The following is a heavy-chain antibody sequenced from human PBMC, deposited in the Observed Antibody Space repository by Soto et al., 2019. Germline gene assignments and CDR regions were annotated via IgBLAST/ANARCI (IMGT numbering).Heavy chain of an antibody. CDR2: INHSGST. Sequence: PSETLSLTCAVYGGSFSGYYWSWIRQPPGKGLEWIGEINHSGSTNYNPSLKSRVTISVDTSKNQCSLKLSSVTAADTAVYYCARKVIPWYSSSWSYYYYYGMDVWGQGTTVTVSS. D-gene: IGHD6-13*01. CDR3: ARKVIPWYSSSWSYYYYYGMDV. CDR1: GGSFSGYY. J-gene: IGHJ6*02. V-gene: IGHV4-34*01.